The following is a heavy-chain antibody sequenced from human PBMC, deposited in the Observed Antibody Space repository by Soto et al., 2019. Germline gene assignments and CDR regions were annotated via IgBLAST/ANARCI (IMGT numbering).Heavy chain of an antibody. CDR1: GGTFSSYA. CDR2: IIPIFGTA. Sequence: SVKVSCKASGGTFSSYAISWVRQAPGQGLEWMGGIIPIFGTANYAQKFQGRVMITADESTSTAYMELSRLRSDDTAVYYCAREGTDGYNTYYLDYWGQGTLVTVSA. CDR3: AREGTDGYNTYYLDY. J-gene: IGHJ4*02. D-gene: IGHD5-12*01. V-gene: IGHV1-69*13.